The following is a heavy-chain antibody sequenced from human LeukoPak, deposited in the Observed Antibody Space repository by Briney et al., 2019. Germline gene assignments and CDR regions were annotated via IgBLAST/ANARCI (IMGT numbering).Heavy chain of an antibody. CDR1: GYTFTSYG. J-gene: IGHJ4*02. CDR3: AKGGRGYSYGHPYYFDY. D-gene: IGHD5-18*01. V-gene: IGHV1-18*01. Sequence: ASVKVSCKASGYTFTSYGISWVRQAPGQGLEWMGWISAYNGNTNYTQKLQGRVTMTTDTSTSTAYMELRSLRSDDTAVYYCAKGGRGYSYGHPYYFDYWGQGTLVTVSS. CDR2: ISAYNGNT.